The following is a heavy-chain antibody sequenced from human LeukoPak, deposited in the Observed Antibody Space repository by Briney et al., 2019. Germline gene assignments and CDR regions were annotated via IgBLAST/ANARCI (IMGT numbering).Heavy chain of an antibody. Sequence: SETLSLTCTVSGGSISSSSYYWGWIRPPPGKGLEWIGSLYYSGSTYYNPSLKSRATISVDTSKNQFSLKLSSVTAADTAVYYCARRYYGSGRRYNWFDPWGQGTLVTVSS. D-gene: IGHD3-10*01. J-gene: IGHJ5*02. CDR1: GGSISSSSYY. CDR2: LYYSGST. V-gene: IGHV4-39*01. CDR3: ARRYYGSGRRYNWFDP.